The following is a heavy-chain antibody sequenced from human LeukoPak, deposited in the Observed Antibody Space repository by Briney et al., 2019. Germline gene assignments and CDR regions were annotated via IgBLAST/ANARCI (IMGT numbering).Heavy chain of an antibody. J-gene: IGHJ4*02. CDR3: TRGQRTYVSGDSPT. Sequence: GGSLRLSCGASEFTFNSYTMDWVRQAPGKGLEWVSSISSSTYIFYADSIKGRFTISRDNAKNSLYLQMSSLRAEDTAVYYCTRGQRTYVSGDSPTWGQGTLVTVSS. D-gene: IGHD3-10*01. CDR2: ISSSTYI. CDR1: EFTFNSYT. V-gene: IGHV3-21*01.